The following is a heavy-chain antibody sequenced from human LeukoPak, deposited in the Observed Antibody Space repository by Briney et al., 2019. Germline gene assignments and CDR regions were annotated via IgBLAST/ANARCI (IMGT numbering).Heavy chain of an antibody. Sequence: PGGSLRLSCAASGFTFSSYSMNWVRQAPGKGLGWVSYISSSSSTINYADSVKGRFTISRDNAKKSLYLQMNSLRAEDTAVYYCARDSRQWLVYDPWGQGTLVTVSS. D-gene: IGHD6-19*01. J-gene: IGHJ5*02. CDR2: ISSSSSTI. CDR1: GFTFSSYS. CDR3: ARDSRQWLVYDP. V-gene: IGHV3-48*01.